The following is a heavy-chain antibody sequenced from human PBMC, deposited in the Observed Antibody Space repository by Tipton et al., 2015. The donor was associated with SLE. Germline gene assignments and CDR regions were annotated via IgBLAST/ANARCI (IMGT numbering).Heavy chain of an antibody. D-gene: IGHD4-11*01. CDR1: GGSINSSVYY. CDR2: FSYTGST. J-gene: IGHJ4*02. Sequence: TLSLTCTVSGGSINSSVYYWGWIRQPPGKGLEGSGSFSYTGSTYYNPSLKSRVTMSVDTSKNQFSLELSSVTAADAAMYYCARESDYSNSFDSWGQGTLVNVSS. V-gene: IGHV4-39*07. CDR3: ARESDYSNSFDS.